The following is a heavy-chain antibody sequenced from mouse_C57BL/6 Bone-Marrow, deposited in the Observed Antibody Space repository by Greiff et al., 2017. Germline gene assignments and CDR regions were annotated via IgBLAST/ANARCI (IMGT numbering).Heavy chain of an antibody. Sequence: EVKLVESGEGLVKPGGSLKLSCAASGFTFSSYAMSWVRQTPEKRLEWVAYISSGGDYIYYADTVTGRFTISRDKARNTLYLQMSSLKSEDTAMYYSVTTVVDYAMDYWGQGTSVTVSS. CDR1: GFTFSSYA. CDR3: VTTVVDYAMDY. CDR2: ISSGGDYI. D-gene: IGHD1-1*01. V-gene: IGHV5-9-1*02. J-gene: IGHJ4*01.